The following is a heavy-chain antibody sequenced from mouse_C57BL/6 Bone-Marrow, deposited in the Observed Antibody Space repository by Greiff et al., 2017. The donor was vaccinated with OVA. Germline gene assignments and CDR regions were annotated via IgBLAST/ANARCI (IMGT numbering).Heavy chain of an antibody. CDR3: ARDAVYYGRYWDGAMDY. CDR2: SRNKANDYTT. V-gene: IGHV7-1*01. J-gene: IGHJ4*01. CDR1: GFTFSDFY. D-gene: IGHD1-1*01. Sequence: EVKLVESGGGLVQSGRSLRLSCATSGFTFSDFYMEWVRQAPGKGLEWIAASRNKANDYTTEYSASVKGRFIVSRDTSQSILYLQMNALRAEDTAIYYCARDAVYYGRYWDGAMDYWGQGTSVTVSS.